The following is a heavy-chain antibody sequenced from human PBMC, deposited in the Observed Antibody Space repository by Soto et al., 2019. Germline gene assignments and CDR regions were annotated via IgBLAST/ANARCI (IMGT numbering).Heavy chain of an antibody. D-gene: IGHD3-10*01. CDR1: GGTFSSYA. CDR2: IIPIFGTA. CDR3: ARGAPYGSGSYYKD. J-gene: IGHJ1*01. Sequence: GASVKVSCKASGGTFSSYAISWVRQAPGQGLEWMGGIIPIFGTANYAQKFQGRVTITADESTSTAYMELSSLRSEDTAVYYCARGAPYGSGSYYKDWGQGTLVTVSS. V-gene: IGHV1-69*13.